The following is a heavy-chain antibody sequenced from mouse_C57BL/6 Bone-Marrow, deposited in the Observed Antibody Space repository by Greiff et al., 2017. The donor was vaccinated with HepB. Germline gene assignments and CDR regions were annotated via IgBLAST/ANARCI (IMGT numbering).Heavy chain of an antibody. CDR1: GFTFSDFY. D-gene: IGHD4-1*02. CDR2: SRNKANDYTT. CDR3: ARALNWDEAYFDY. J-gene: IGHJ2*01. V-gene: IGHV7-1*01. Sequence: EVMLVESGGGLVQSGRSLRLSCATSGFTFSDFYMEWVRQAPGKGLEWIAASRNKANDYTTEYSASVKGRFIVSRDTSQSILYLQMNALRAEDTAIYYCARALNWDEAYFDYWGQGTTLTVSS.